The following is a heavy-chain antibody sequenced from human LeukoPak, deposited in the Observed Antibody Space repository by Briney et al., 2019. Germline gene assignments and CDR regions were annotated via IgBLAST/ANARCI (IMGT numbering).Heavy chain of an antibody. J-gene: IGHJ4*02. D-gene: IGHD3-10*01. V-gene: IGHV1-18*01. CDR1: GYTFTSYG. CDR3: ARVPYYGSGSSYFDY. Sequence: ASVKVSCKASGYTFTSYGISWVRQAPGQGLEWMGWISAYNGNTNYAQKLQGRVTMTTDTSTSTAYMELRSLRSDDTAVYYCARVPYYGSGSSYFDYWGQGTPVTVSS. CDR2: ISAYNGNT.